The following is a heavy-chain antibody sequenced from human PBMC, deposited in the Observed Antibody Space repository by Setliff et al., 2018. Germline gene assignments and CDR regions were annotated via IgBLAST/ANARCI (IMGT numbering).Heavy chain of an antibody. V-gene: IGHV4-61*09. CDR3: ARVSGFLYVDV. CDR1: GGSVGSDFSY. CDR2: IYTTWST. Sequence: NPSETLSLTCTVSGGSVGSDFSYWTWIRQPAGKGPEWIGQIYTTWSTNYNPSLKSRVTMSVDTTKNQFSLKLTSVTAADTAVYYCARVSGFLYVDVWGKGTTVTVSS. J-gene: IGHJ6*03. D-gene: IGHD3-3*01.